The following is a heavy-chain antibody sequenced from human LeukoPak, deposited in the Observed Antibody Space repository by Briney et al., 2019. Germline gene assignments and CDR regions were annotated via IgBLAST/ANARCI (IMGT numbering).Heavy chain of an antibody. D-gene: IGHD3-22*01. CDR1: GGSFSAFF. V-gene: IGHV4-34*01. Sequence: PSETLSLTCAVSGGSFSAFFWRWIRQPPGKGLEWIGDVGHGGSADYNPSLKSRVTVSADPSKTQFSLKLTSVTAADTAVYYCATRGDYSDTSGNSYDALDIWGQGTMVTVSS. J-gene: IGHJ3*02. CDR2: VGHGGSA. CDR3: ATRGDYSDTSGNSYDALDI.